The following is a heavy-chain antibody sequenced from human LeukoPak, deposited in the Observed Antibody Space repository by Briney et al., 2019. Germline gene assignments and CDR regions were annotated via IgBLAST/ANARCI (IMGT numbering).Heavy chain of an antibody. CDR3: ARHGRVYYYGSGSYYFDY. Sequence: SETLSLTCAVSGESFSGYFWSWVRQPPGKGLEWIGEINHSGSTNYNPSLKSRVTISVDTSKNQFSLKLSSVTAADTAVYYCARHGRVYYYGSGSYYFDYWGQGTLVTVSS. D-gene: IGHD3-10*01. CDR2: INHSGST. V-gene: IGHV4-34*01. CDR1: GESFSGYF. J-gene: IGHJ4*02.